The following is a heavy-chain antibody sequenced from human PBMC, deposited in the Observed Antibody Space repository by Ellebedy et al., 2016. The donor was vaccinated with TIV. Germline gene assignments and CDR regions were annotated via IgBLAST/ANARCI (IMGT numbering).Heavy chain of an antibody. V-gene: IGHV3-30*04. CDR3: AAVQYWEAVFDM. CDR2: ISGDGTGK. Sequence: PGGSLRLSCAASGFTFSNFPMNWVRQGPGKGLEWMATISGDGTGKYHADSVKGRFTISRDNSKDTLYLQMNSLRAEDTAVYYCAAVQYWEAVFDMWGQGTMVTVSS. D-gene: IGHD2-8*02. CDR1: GFTFSNFP. J-gene: IGHJ3*02.